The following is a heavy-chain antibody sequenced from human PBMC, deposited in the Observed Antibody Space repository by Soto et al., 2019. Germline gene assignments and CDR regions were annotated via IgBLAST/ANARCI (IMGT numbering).Heavy chain of an antibody. D-gene: IGHD3-3*01. CDR1: GFTFENYA. CDR2: ISGSGGTT. CDR3: AKDSWAIFGVPAGEYYAMDV. J-gene: IGHJ6*02. Sequence: PGGSLSVSSVASGFTFENYAMSSVLQAPGKGLEWVSAISGSGGTTYYSDSVKGRFTISRDNSKNTVYLQMNDLRVEDAAEYFCAKDSWAIFGVPAGEYYAMDVWGQGTTVTVSS. V-gene: IGHV3-23*01.